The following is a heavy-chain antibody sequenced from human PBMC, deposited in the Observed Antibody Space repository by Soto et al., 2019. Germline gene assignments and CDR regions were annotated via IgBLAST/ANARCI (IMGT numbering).Heavy chain of an antibody. CDR3: ARGEGSSSWYPNVHRWFDP. D-gene: IGHD6-13*01. J-gene: IGHJ5*02. CDR2: INHSGST. CDR1: GGSFSGYY. Sequence: PSETLSLTCAVYGGSFSGYYWSWIRQPPGKGLEWIGEINHSGSTNYNPSLKSRVTISVDTSKNQFSLKLSSVTAADTAVYYCARGEGSSSWYPNVHRWFDPWGQGTLVTVSS. V-gene: IGHV4-34*01.